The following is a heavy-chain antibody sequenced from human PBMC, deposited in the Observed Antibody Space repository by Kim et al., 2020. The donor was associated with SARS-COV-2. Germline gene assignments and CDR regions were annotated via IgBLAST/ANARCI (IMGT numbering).Heavy chain of an antibody. CDR2: VYYTGAA. V-gene: IGHV4-4*07. Sequence: SETLSLTCTVSGVSIKNYYWSWVRQPAGKGLEWIGRVYYTGAANYNPSLRSRVTMSVDTSKKQFSLKLNSVTAADTAMYYCAGRYYYDSSGPKFDYWGQG. CDR1: GVSIKNYY. CDR3: AGRYYYDSSGPKFDY. D-gene: IGHD3-22*01. J-gene: IGHJ4*02.